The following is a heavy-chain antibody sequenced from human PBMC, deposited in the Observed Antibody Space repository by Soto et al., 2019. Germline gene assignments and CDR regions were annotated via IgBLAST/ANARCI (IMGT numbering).Heavy chain of an antibody. D-gene: IGHD3-16*02. V-gene: IGHV3-15*07. CDR2: IKSKTDGGTT. J-gene: IGHJ4*02. CDR3: TTDIRLRLGELSLVSLVGY. Sequence: EVQLVESGGGLVKPGGSLRLSCAASGFTFSNAWMNWVRQAPGKGLEWVGRIKSKTDGGTTDYAAPVKGRFTISRDDSKNTLYLQMNSLKTEDTAVYYCTTDIRLRLGELSLVSLVGYWGQGTLVTVSS. CDR1: GFTFSNAW.